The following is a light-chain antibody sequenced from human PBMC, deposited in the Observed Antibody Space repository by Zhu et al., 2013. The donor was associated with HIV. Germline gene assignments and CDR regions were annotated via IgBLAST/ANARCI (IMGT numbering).Light chain of an antibody. Sequence: SYVLTQPPSVSVAPGKTARITCEGNNIGSKSVHWYHQKPGQAPVLVVYDDSDRPSGIPERFSGSNSGNTATLTISETQPMDEADFYCQAWDINTMVFGGGTKLTVL. V-gene: IGLV3-21*01. CDR3: QAWDINTMV. J-gene: IGLJ2*01. CDR1: NIGSKS. CDR2: DDS.